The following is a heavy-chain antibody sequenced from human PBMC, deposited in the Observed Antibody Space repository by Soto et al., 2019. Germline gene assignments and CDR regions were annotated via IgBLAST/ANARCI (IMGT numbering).Heavy chain of an antibody. V-gene: IGHV4-31*03. CDR2: IFYSGST. J-gene: IGHJ4*02. D-gene: IGHD6-13*01. CDR3: ARVGRSIAAAGTHFDY. Sequence: QVQLQESGPGLVKPSQTLSLTCTVSGGSISSGGYYWSWIRQHPGKGLEWIGYIFYSGSTYYNPSLKSRVTISVDTSKNQFSLKLSSVTAADTAVYYCARVGRSIAAAGTHFDYWGQGTLVTVSS. CDR1: GGSISSGGYY.